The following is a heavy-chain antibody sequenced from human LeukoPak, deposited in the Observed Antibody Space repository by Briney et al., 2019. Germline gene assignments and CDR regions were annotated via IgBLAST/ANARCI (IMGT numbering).Heavy chain of an antibody. Sequence: PSETLSLTCTVSGGSISSGGYYWSWIRQHPGEGLEWIGYIYYSGSTYYNPSLKSRVTISVDTSKNQFSLKLSSVTAADTAVYYCARETSYGGNYGIDYWGQGTLVAVSS. V-gene: IGHV4-31*03. CDR1: GGSISSGGYY. CDR3: ARETSYGGNYGIDY. J-gene: IGHJ4*02. D-gene: IGHD4-4*01. CDR2: IYYSGST.